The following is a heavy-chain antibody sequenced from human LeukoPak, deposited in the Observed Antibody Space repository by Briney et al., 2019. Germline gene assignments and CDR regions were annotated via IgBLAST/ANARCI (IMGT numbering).Heavy chain of an antibody. CDR3: ARAGGGYYYYYYGMDV. CDR2: ISSSGSTI. J-gene: IGHJ6*02. Sequence: GGSLRPSCAASGFTFSSYEMNWVRQAPGKGLEWVSYISSSGSTIYYADSVKGRFTISRDNAKNSLYLQMNSLRAEDTAVYYCARAGGGYYYYYYGMDVWGQGTTVTVSS. CDR1: GFTFSSYE. D-gene: IGHD3-16*01. V-gene: IGHV3-48*03.